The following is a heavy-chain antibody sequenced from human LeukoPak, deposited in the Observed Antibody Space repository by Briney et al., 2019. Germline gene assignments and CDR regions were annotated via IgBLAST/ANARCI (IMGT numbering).Heavy chain of an antibody. CDR1: GGTFSSYA. CDR2: IIPMFGTA. D-gene: IGHD3-22*01. CDR3: ARMYYYDSSGYYFDY. Sequence: ASVKVSCKASGGTFSSYAISWVRQAPGQGLEWMGGIIPMFGTANYAQKFQGRVTITADESTSTAYMELSSLRSEDTAVYYCARMYYYDSSGYYFDYWGQGTLVTVSS. J-gene: IGHJ4*02. V-gene: IGHV1-69*13.